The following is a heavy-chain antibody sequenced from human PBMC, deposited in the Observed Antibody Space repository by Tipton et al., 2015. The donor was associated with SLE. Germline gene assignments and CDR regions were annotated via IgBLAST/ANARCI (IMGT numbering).Heavy chain of an antibody. D-gene: IGHD2-2*02. Sequence: TLSLTCAVYGGSTSDTNWSWIRQPPGKGLEWIGYIYNLGNTYYNPSLKSRLAISIDTSKNQFSLKLTSVTAADTAVYYCARAIRFFDPWGQGTLVTVSS. CDR1: GGSTSDTN. V-gene: IGHV4-34*09. CDR2: IYNLGNT. CDR3: ARAIRFFDP. J-gene: IGHJ5*02.